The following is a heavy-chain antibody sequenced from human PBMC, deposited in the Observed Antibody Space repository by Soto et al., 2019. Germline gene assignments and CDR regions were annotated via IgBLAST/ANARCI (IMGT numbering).Heavy chain of an antibody. CDR3: ATTSFYMTTVPDVYYYYGMDV. CDR2: INAGNGNT. V-gene: IGHV1-3*01. D-gene: IGHD4-4*01. CDR1: GYTFTSYA. J-gene: IGHJ6*02. Sequence: EASVKVSCKASGYTFTSYAMHWVRQAPGQRLEWMGWINAGNGNTKYSQKFQGRVTITRDTSASTAYMELSSLRSEDTAVYYCATTSFYMTTVPDVYYYYGMDVWGQGTTVTVSS.